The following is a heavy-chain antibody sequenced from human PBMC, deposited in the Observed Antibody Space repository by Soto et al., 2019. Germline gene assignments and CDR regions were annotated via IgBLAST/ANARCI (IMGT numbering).Heavy chain of an antibody. V-gene: IGHV4-39*01. CDR3: XXXYRATXMARFDP. J-gene: IGHJ5*02. Sequence: QLQLQESGPGLVKPSETLSLTCTVSGGSISSXSYXWGXXRQXXGXGLEWVGSIYYSGSTYYNPSLKSRVXISVXTSKNXXXLXXXSVTXXXXXXXXXXXXYRATXMARFDPWGQGTLVTVSS. D-gene: IGHD5-18*01. CDR2: IYYSGST. CDR1: GGSISSXSYX.